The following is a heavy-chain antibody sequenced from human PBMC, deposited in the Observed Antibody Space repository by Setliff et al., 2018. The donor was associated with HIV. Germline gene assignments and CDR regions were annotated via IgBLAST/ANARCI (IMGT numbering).Heavy chain of an antibody. CDR1: GFKFDDYG. Sequence: RPGGSLRLSCAASGFKFDDYGMNWVRQAPGKGLEWVSGINGNGGSTGYADSVKGRFTISRDNAKNSLYLEMNTLRAEDTALYYCARDDYLDGRWGQGTLVTVS. D-gene: IGHD4-17*01. J-gene: IGHJ4*02. V-gene: IGHV3-20*04. CDR3: ARDDYLDGR. CDR2: INGNGGST.